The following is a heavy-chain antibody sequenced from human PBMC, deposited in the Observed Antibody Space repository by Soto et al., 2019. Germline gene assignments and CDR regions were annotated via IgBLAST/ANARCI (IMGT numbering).Heavy chain of an antibody. CDR2: ISSSGGNT. CDR3: AKRPTSTGFGDPFDI. CDR1: GFSFSDSY. V-gene: IGHV3-11*01. Sequence: QVQLVESGGGLVKPGGSLRLSCAASGFSFSDSYMSWVRQAPGKGLEWVSTISSSGGNTYYTDSVKGRFTISRDNSKNTLYLQMNSLRAEDTAIYYCAKRPTSTGFGDPFDIWGQGTMVTVSS. J-gene: IGHJ3*02. D-gene: IGHD3-10*01.